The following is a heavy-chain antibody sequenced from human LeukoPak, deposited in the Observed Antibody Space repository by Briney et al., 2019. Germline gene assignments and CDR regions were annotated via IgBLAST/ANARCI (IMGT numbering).Heavy chain of an antibody. V-gene: IGHV3-30*03. Sequence: GGSLRLSCAASGFTFSSYGMHWVRQAPGKGLEWVAGTSYNGNIKYYADYVKGRFSISRDNSKNTLYLQMDSLRAEDTAVYYCARAGYCSGGSCYGSDYWGQGTLVSVSS. CDR1: GFTFSSYG. D-gene: IGHD2-15*01. CDR2: TSYNGNIK. J-gene: IGHJ4*02. CDR3: ARAGYCSGGSCYGSDY.